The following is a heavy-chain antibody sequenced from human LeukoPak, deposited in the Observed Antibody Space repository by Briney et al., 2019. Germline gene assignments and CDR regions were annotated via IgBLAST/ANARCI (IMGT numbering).Heavy chain of an antibody. Sequence: PGGSLRLSCAASGFTFSDYYMSWIRQAPGKGLEWVSYISSSGSTIYYADSVKGRFTISRDNAKNSLYLQMNSLRAEDTAVYYCAREFSPPAGPYYYYGMDVWGQGTTVTVSS. CDR2: ISSSGSTI. V-gene: IGHV3-11*01. D-gene: IGHD2-2*01. J-gene: IGHJ6*02. CDR3: AREFSPPAGPYYYYGMDV. CDR1: GFTFSDYY.